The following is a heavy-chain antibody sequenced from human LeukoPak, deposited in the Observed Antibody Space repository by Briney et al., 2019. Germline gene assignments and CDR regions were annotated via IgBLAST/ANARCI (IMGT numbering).Heavy chain of an antibody. CDR2: IYYSGST. D-gene: IGHD5-24*01. CDR1: GGSISSYY. Sequence: PSETLSLTCTVSGGSISSYYWSWIRQPPGKGLEWIGYIYYSGSTNYNPSLKSRVTISVDTSKNQFSLRLSSVTAADTAVYYCARGLEMATITKVSHPFDIWGQGTMVTVSS. V-gene: IGHV4-59*01. J-gene: IGHJ3*02. CDR3: ARGLEMATITKVSHPFDI.